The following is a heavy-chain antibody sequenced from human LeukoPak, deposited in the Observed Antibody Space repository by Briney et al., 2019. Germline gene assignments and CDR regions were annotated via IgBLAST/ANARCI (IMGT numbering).Heavy chain of an antibody. Sequence: PSETLSLTCTGSGGSISSYYWSWIRQPAGKGLEWIGRIYTSGSTNYNPSIQSRVTMSVDTSKNQFYLKLSAVTAADTAVYYCARDQYYDFWSGYYPAWFYPWGQGTLVTVSS. CDR1: GGSISSYY. CDR2: IYTSGST. D-gene: IGHD3-3*01. J-gene: IGHJ5*02. CDR3: ARDQYYDFWSGYYPAWFYP. V-gene: IGHV4-4*07.